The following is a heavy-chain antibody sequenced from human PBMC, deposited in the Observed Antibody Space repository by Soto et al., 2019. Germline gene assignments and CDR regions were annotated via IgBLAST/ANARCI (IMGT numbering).Heavy chain of an antibody. CDR2: IYWDDDK. V-gene: IGHV2-5*02. Sequence: QITLKESGPTLVKPTQTLTLTCTFSGFSLSTGGVGVGWIRQPPEKALEWLALIYWDDDKRYSPSLKSRLTITKGTSKNQVVLIMTNMDPVDTATYYCAHSASPPDLEGQFYPYYYYYGLDVWGQGTTVTVSS. CDR1: GFSLSTGGVG. J-gene: IGHJ6*02. CDR3: AHSASPPDLEGQFYPYYYYYGLDV. D-gene: IGHD1-1*01.